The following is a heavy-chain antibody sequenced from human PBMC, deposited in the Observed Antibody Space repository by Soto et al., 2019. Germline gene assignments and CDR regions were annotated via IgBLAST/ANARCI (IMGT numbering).Heavy chain of an antibody. V-gene: IGHV3-15*01. CDR3: STYIGIYGLDI. CDR2: IKSKTDGGTA. CDR1: RFSFTNAW. D-gene: IGHD2-15*01. Sequence: EVQLVESGGGFVQPGGSLRLSCVASRFSFTNAWMSWVRQAPGKGPEWVGRIKSKTDGGTADYAAPVKGRFTISRDDSQNTLYLHMDSLTTEDTALYHCSTYIGIYGLDIWGQGTTVTVSS. J-gene: IGHJ6*02.